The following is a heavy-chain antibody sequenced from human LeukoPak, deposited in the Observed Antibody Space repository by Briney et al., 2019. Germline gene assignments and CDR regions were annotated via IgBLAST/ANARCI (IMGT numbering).Heavy chain of an antibody. J-gene: IGHJ5*02. CDR2: ISDTGRLS. CDR3: AKGGLRDGYIYAS. Sequence: GGSLRLSCAASGFTFSSSAMSWVRQAPGKGLEWVAAISDTGRLSYCADSVNGRFTISRDNSKNTLSLQMNSLRAADTAVYYCAKGGLRDGYIYASWGQGTLITVSS. V-gene: IGHV3-23*01. CDR1: GFTFSSSA. D-gene: IGHD5-24*01.